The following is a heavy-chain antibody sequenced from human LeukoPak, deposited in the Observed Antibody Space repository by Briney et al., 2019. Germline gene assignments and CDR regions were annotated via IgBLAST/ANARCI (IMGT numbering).Heavy chain of an antibody. D-gene: IGHD6-6*01. J-gene: IGHJ4*02. V-gene: IGHV3-23*01. CDR3: AKDAAYSSSSNFDY. CDR1: GFIFSYYS. CDR2: VVGSGGST. Sequence: GGSLRLSCAASGFIFSYYSMNWVRQAPGKGLEWVSTVVGSGGSTYFADSVKGRFSISRSNTKNTLYLQMNSLRADDTAVYYCAKDAAYSSSSNFDYWGQGTLVTVSS.